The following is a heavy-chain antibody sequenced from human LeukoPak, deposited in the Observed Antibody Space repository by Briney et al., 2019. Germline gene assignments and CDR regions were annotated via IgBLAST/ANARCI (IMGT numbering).Heavy chain of an antibody. CDR1: RGTFSSYA. CDR3: ARLADYPAAGWFRMDV. CDR2: IIPIFGTA. V-gene: IGHV1-69*13. D-gene: IGHD6-13*01. Sequence: WASVRVSCKASRGTFSSYAISWVRQAPGQGLEWMGGIIPIFGTANYAQKFQGRVTITADESTSTAYMELSSLRSEDTAVYYCARLADYPAAGWFRMDVWGQGTTVTVSS. J-gene: IGHJ6*02.